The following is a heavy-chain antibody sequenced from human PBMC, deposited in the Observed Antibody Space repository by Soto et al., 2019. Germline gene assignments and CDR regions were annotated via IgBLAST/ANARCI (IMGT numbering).Heavy chain of an antibody. CDR2: IYYNGST. CDR3: ASSPYSRYARRFKWFGP. Sequence: SETLSLTFTVSGGSVSSCSYYWSWIRQPPVKVLEWIGYIYYNGSTNYNPSLKSRVTISVDTSKDQFSLKLSSVTAADTAVYYGASSPYSRYARRFKWFGPWGQGTLVTVSS. V-gene: IGHV4-61*01. J-gene: IGHJ5*02. D-gene: IGHD5-12*01. CDR1: GGSVSSCSYY.